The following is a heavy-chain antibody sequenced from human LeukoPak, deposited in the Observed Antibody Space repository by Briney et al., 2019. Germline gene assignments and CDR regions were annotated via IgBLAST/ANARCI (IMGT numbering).Heavy chain of an antibody. Sequence: PGGSLRLSCAAYGLTVSSEYLAWVRQAPGKGLEWISAIYGAGATYYADSVQGRFTISRDTYSNALYLQMNSLSVEDTAVYHCARLLPASRHYFDYWGQGTLVTVSS. D-gene: IGHD2-15*01. J-gene: IGHJ4*02. V-gene: IGHV3-53*01. CDR2: IYGAGAT. CDR1: GLTVSSEY. CDR3: ARLLPASRHYFDY.